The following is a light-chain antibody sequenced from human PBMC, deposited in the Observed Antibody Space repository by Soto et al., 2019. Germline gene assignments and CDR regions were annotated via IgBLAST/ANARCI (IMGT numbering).Light chain of an antibody. CDR1: QSVSSN. V-gene: IGKV3-15*01. J-gene: IGKJ2*01. CDR2: GAS. CDR3: QQYNNWPSS. Sequence: EIVMTQSPATLSVSPGERATLSCRASQSVSSNLAWYQQKPGQAPRLLIYGASTRATGIPARFSGSGSGTEFTLTICSLQSEDFAVYYCQQYNNWPSSFGQGTKLEIK.